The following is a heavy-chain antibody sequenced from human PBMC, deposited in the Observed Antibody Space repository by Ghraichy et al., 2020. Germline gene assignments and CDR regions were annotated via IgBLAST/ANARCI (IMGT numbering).Heavy chain of an antibody. D-gene: IGHD4-17*01. CDR2: IYSGGST. CDR3: ARDPLPGDPDAFDI. V-gene: IGHV3-53*01. J-gene: IGHJ3*02. CDR1: GFTVRSNY. Sequence: GGSLRLSCAVSGFTVRSNYMSWVRQAPGKGLEWVSVIYSGGSTYYADSMKGRFTISRDNSKNTLYLQMNSLTAEDTAVYYCARDPLPGDPDAFDIWGQGTMVTVSS.